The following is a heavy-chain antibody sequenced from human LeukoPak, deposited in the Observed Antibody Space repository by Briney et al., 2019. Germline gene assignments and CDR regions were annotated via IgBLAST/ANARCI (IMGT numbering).Heavy chain of an antibody. CDR3: ATGEVGATTGSTFDY. CDR1: GYAFISYD. J-gene: IGHJ4*02. CDR2: MNPNSGNT. V-gene: IGHV1-8*01. Sequence: ASVKVSCKASGYAFISYDINWVRQATGQGLEWMGWMNPNSGNTGYAQKFQGRVTMTRNTSISTAYMELSSLRSEDTAVYYCATGEVGATTGSTFDYWGQGTLVTVSS. D-gene: IGHD1-26*01.